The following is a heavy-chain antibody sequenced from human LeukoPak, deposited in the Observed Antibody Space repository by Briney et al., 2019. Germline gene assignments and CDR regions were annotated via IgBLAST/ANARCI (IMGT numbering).Heavy chain of an antibody. CDR1: GGSISSSSYY. CDR3: ARDTGIGLDTLDI. J-gene: IGHJ3*02. Sequence: KSSETLSLTCTVSGGSISSSSYYWGWIRQPPGKGLEWIGSIYYSGSTYYNPSLKSRVTISVDTSKNQFSLQLNSVTPEDTAVYYCARDTGIGLDTLDIWGQGTMVTVS. CDR2: IYYSGST. D-gene: IGHD1-14*01. V-gene: IGHV4-39*02.